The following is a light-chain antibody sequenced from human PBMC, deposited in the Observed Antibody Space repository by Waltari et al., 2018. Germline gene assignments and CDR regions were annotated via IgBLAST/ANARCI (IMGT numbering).Light chain of an antibody. V-gene: IGKV1-13*02. CDR1: QVISRS. J-gene: IGKJ5*01. CDR2: EAS. Sequence: AIQLTQSPSSLSASVGDRVTMTCRASQVISRSVAWFQQKPGKVPKLLIFEASDLEDGVPSRFSGSGGGTRFTLTISSLQPEDFATYYCQHFYSYPSGFGQGTRLEIK. CDR3: QHFYSYPSG.